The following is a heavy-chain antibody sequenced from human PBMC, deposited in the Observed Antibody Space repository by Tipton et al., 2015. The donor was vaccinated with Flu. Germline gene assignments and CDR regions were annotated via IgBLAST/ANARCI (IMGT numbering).Heavy chain of an antibody. J-gene: IGHJ5*02. CDR3: ARHKVIFAITPGNWFDP. D-gene: IGHD2-21*01. CDR1: GGSISSSPYY. Sequence: TLSLTCTVSGGSISSSPYYSAWIRQPPGKGLEWIGTIYYSGTTYYNPSLKSRLTISVDTSKNQFSLKLSAVTAADTAVYYCARHKVIFAITPGNWFDPWGQGTLVTVSS. V-gene: IGHV4-39*01. CDR2: IYYSGTT.